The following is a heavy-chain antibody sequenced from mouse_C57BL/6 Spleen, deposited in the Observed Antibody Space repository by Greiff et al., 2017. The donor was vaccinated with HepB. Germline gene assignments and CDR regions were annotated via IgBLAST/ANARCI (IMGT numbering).Heavy chain of an antibody. Sequence: EVQGVESGGGLVKPGGSLKLSCAASGFTFSDYGMHWVRQAPEKGLEWVAYISSGSSTIYYADTVKGRFTLSRDNAKNTLFLQMTSLRAEDTAMYYGARPGVRRREAMDYWGQGTSVTVSS. CDR3: ARPGVRRREAMDY. D-gene: IGHD2-14*01. CDR1: GFTFSDYG. CDR2: ISSGSSTI. J-gene: IGHJ4*01. V-gene: IGHV5-17*01.